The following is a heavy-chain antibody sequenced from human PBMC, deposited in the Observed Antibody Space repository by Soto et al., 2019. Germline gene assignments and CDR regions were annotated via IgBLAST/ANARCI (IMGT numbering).Heavy chain of an antibody. CDR2: IGTAGDT. CDR1: GFTFSSYD. CDR3: ARVSTSSGWYGNYYYYGMDV. D-gene: IGHD6-19*01. Sequence: EVQLVESGGGLVQPGGSLRLSCAASGFTFSSYDMHWVRQATGKGLEWVSAIGTAGDTYYPGSVKGRFTISRENAKNSLYLQMNSLRAEDTAVYYCARVSTSSGWYGNYYYYGMDVWGQGTTVTASS. V-gene: IGHV3-13*01. J-gene: IGHJ6*02.